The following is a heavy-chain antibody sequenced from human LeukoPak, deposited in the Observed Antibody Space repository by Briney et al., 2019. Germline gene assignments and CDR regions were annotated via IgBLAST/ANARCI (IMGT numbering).Heavy chain of an antibody. CDR2: TKEDGSKK. D-gene: IGHD1-26*01. J-gene: IGHJ4*02. CDR3: ARGSAWERGSYDY. CDR1: GFNFRSYW. V-gene: IGHV3-7*05. Sequence: GGSLRLSCAASGFNFRSYWMKWVRQAPGKGLEWVANTKEDGSKKYYVDSVKGRFTISRDNAENSLYLQMNSLRVEDTAVYYCARGSAWERGSYDYWGQGTLVTVSS.